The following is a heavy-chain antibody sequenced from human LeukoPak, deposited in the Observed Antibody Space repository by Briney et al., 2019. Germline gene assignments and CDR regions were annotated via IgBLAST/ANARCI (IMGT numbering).Heavy chain of an antibody. V-gene: IGHV3-7*01. CDR2: IKQGGREE. D-gene: IGHD3-10*01. CDR1: GFTFSSYW. CDR3: ARAPLVWFGEGRYYFHY. J-gene: IGHJ4*02. Sequence: GGSLRLSCAASGFTFSSYWMSWVRQAPGKGLEWVANIKQGGREEYYADSVRGRFTISRDNTKNLLYLQMNSLRVEDTAVYYCARAPLVWFGEGRYYFHYWGQGTLVTVSS.